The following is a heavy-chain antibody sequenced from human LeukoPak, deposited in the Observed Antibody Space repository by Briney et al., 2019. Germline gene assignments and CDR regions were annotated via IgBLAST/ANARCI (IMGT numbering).Heavy chain of an antibody. CDR3: ARGPFTYYDILTGWSKNYYYYGMDV. CDR2: IIPIFGTA. D-gene: IGHD3-9*01. J-gene: IGHJ6*04. CDR1: GGTFTSYA. V-gene: IGHV1-69*13. Sequence: ASVKVSCKASGGTFTSYAISWARQAPGQGLEWMGGIIPIFGTANYAQKFQGRVTITADESTSTAYMELSSLRSEDTAVYYCARGPFTYYDILTGWSKNYYYYGMDVWGKGTTVTVSS.